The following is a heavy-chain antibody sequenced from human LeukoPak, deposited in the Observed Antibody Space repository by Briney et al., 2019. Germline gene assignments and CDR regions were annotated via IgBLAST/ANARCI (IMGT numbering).Heavy chain of an antibody. D-gene: IGHD3-22*01. J-gene: IGHJ4*02. CDR1: GYTFTGYY. Sequence: ASVKVSCKASGYTFTGYYMHWVRQAPGQGLDLMGWISAYNGNTNYAQKLQGRVTMTTDTSTSTAYMELRSLRSDDTAVYYCARAAGYYDSSGYYLYWGQGTLVTVSS. CDR2: ISAYNGNT. CDR3: ARAAGYYDSSGYYLY. V-gene: IGHV1-18*04.